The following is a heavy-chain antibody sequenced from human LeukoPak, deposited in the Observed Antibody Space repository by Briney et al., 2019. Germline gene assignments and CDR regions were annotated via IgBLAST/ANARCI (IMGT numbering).Heavy chain of an antibody. Sequence: ASVKVSCKASGYTFTDYYMHWVRQAPGQGLDWMGWINPQSGDTKFAQKFQGRVTMTRDTSISTAYMELTSLRSDDTAVYYCARDGDYLLLSARYYMDVWGKGTTLTISS. J-gene: IGHJ6*03. D-gene: IGHD2-2*01. CDR3: ARDGDYLLLSARYYMDV. CDR2: INPQSGDT. V-gene: IGHV1-2*02. CDR1: GYTFTDYY.